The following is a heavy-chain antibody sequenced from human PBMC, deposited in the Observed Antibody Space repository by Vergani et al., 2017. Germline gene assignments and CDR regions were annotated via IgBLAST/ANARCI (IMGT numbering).Heavy chain of an antibody. D-gene: IGHD3-22*01. CDR2: ISSSGSTI. CDR3: TTDLPDTYYYASSGYYXRDY. V-gene: IGHV3-11*01. J-gene: IGHJ4*02. Sequence: QVQLVESGGGLVTPGGSLRLSCAASGFTFSDYYMSWIRQAPGKGLEWVSYISSSGSTIYYADSVKGRFPISRDNAKNSLYLQMNSLRAEDTAVYYCTTDLPDTYYYASSGYYXRDYWGQGTLVTVSS. CDR1: GFTFSDYY.